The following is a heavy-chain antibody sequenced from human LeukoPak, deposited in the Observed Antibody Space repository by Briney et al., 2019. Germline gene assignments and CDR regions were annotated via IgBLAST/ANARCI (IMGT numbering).Heavy chain of an antibody. CDR2: INHSGST. Sequence: SETLSLTCAVYGGSLRGYYWSWIRQPPGKGLEWIGEINHSGSTNYNPSLKSRVTISVDTSKNQFSLKLSSVTAADTAVYYCARNSYDFWSGQAYYFDYWGQGTLVTVSS. V-gene: IGHV4-34*01. CDR1: GGSLRGYY. D-gene: IGHD3-3*01. J-gene: IGHJ4*02. CDR3: ARNSYDFWSGQAYYFDY.